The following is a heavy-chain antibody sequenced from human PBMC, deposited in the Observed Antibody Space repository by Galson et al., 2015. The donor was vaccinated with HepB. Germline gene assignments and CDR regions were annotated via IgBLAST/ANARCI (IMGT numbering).Heavy chain of an antibody. Sequence: SLRLSCAASGFTFSSYAMHWVRQAPGKGLEWVAVISYDGSNKYYADSVKGRFTISRDNSKNTLYLQMNSLRAEDTAVYYCARGDCGGDCPWYFDLWGRGTLVTVSS. J-gene: IGHJ2*01. V-gene: IGHV3-30*04. CDR2: ISYDGSNK. CDR1: GFTFSSYA. CDR3: ARGDCGGDCPWYFDL. D-gene: IGHD2-21*02.